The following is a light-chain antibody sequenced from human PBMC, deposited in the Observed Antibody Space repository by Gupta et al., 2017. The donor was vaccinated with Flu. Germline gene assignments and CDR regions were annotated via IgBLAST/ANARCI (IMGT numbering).Light chain of an antibody. CDR1: TTNIGNNT. CDR2: INS. J-gene: IGLJ2*01. V-gene: IGLV1-44*01. Sequence: RITISCSATTTNIGNNTVNCYQQLPGTTPKLLIFINSQRPSGVPDRFSGSKSGTSASLAISGLQAEDEADYYCAAWDDSRNGPVFGGGTKLTVL. CDR3: AAWDDSRNGPV.